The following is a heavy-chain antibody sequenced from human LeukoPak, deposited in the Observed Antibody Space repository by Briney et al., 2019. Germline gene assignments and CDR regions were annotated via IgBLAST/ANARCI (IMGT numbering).Heavy chain of an antibody. J-gene: IGHJ4*02. CDR1: GYPFTDHI. V-gene: IGHV1-2*02. Sequence: GASVTVSHKASGYPFTDHIMHWVRQAPGQGLDWMGWINPDTGGTNYAQNFQGRVTITRDTSISTAYMELTRLTSDDTAVYYCTRPEYKYGYVLDYWGQGTLVTVAS. CDR3: TRPEYKYGYVLDY. D-gene: IGHD5-18*01. CDR2: INPDTGGT.